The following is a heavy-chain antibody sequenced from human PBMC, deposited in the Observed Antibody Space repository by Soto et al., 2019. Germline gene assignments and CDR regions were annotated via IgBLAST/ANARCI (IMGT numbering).Heavy chain of an antibody. J-gene: IGHJ6*02. CDR1: GYSFTSYW. CDR2: IDPSDSYT. V-gene: IGHV5-10-1*01. CDR3: ARRSSGWYGMDV. Sequence: GEPLKISCQGSGYSFTSYWISWVRQMPGKGLEWMGRIDPSDSYTNYSPSFQGHVTISADKSISTAYLQWSSLKASDTAMYYCARRSSGWYGMDVWGQGTTVTVSS. D-gene: IGHD6-19*01.